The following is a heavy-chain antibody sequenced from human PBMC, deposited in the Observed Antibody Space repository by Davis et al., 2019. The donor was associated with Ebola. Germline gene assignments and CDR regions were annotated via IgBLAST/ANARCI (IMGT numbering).Heavy chain of an antibody. CDR2: IVVGSGNT. V-gene: IGHV1-58*02. J-gene: IGHJ4*02. CDR1: GFTFTSSA. Sequence: AASVKVSCKASGFTFTSSAMQWVRQARGQRREWIGWIVVGSGNTNYAQKFQERVTITADKSTSTAYMELSSLRSEDTAVYYCARARDSGYDDEYFDYWGQGTLVTVSS. CDR3: ARARDSGYDDEYFDY. D-gene: IGHD5-12*01.